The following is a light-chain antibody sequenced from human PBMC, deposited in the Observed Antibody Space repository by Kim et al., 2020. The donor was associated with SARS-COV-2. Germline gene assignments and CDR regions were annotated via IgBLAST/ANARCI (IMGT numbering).Light chain of an antibody. J-gene: IGKJ4*01. CDR1: QCISSW. CDR3: KQYKSYPWS. CDR2: KAA. Sequence: ASVEDSVTITWRGSQCISSWLAWKQQKPGKAPKHLFYKAANVASGSPSRFSGVGSGTESALTISSLQPDDVGSFYCKQYKSYPWSFGRGTKVDIK. V-gene: IGKV1-5*03.